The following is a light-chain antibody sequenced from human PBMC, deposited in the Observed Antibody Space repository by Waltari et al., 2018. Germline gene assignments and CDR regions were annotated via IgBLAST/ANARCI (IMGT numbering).Light chain of an antibody. Sequence: DIQMTQSPSTLSASVVDRVTITCRASQSISSWLAWYQQKPGKAPKLLIYTASSLQSGVPSRFSGSGSGTEFTLTISSLQPDEFATYYCQQYNSYPWTFGQGTKVEIK. J-gene: IGKJ1*01. CDR3: QQYNSYPWT. CDR1: QSISSW. CDR2: TAS. V-gene: IGKV1-5*03.